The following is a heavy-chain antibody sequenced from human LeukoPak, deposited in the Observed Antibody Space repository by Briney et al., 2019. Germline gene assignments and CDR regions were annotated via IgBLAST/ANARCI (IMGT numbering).Heavy chain of an antibody. V-gene: IGHV6-1*01. CDR2: TYYRSEWYH. J-gene: IGHJ4*02. D-gene: IGHD6-19*01. CDR3: ARDPAVAGTFSFDY. CDR1: VDSVSSNTAI. Sequence: SQTLSLTCAISVDSVSSNTAIWNWIRQSPSRGLEWLGRTYYRSEWYHDYAPPVKSRIPINPDTSKNQFSLQLHSVTPEDSAVYCCARDPAVAGTFSFDYWGQGTLVTVSS.